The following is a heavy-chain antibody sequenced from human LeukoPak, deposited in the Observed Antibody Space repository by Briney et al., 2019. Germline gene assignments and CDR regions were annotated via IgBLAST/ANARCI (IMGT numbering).Heavy chain of an antibody. J-gene: IGHJ4*02. CDR1: GFTFSSYG. V-gene: IGHV3-21*01. CDR3: ARSYSSSRGTFDY. D-gene: IGHD6-6*01. Sequence: RGSLRLSCAASGFTFSSYGMNWVRQAPGKGLEWVSSITSSSSYIYYADSVKGRFTISRDNAKNSLYLQMNSLRAEDTAVYYCARSYSSSRGTFDYWGQGTLVTVSS. CDR2: ITSSSSYI.